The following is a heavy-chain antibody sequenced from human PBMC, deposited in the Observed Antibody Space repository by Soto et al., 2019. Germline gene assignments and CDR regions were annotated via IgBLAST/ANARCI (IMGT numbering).Heavy chain of an antibody. V-gene: IGHV1-46*01. J-gene: IGHJ5*02. CDR3: ARVRRDDFWSGYFGWFDP. Sequence: ASVKVSCKASGYTFTSYYMHWVRQAPGQGLEWMGIINPSGGSKSYAQKFQGRVTMTRDTSTSTVYMELSSLRSEDTAVYYCARVRRDDFWSGYFGWFDPWGQGTLVTVSS. D-gene: IGHD3-3*01. CDR1: GYTFTSYY. CDR2: INPSGGSK.